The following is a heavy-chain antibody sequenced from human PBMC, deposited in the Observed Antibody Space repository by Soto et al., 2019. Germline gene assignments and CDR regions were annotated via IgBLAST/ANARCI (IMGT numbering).Heavy chain of an antibody. J-gene: IGHJ4*02. V-gene: IGHV3-33*03. Sequence: GGSLRLSCAASGFTFSSYGMHWVRQAPGKGLEWVAVIWYDGSNKYYADSVKGRFTISRDNAKNTLYLQMNSLRAEDTAVYYCVRTSLVVAAATREDYWGQGTLVTVSS. D-gene: IGHD2-15*01. CDR2: IWYDGSNK. CDR3: VRTSLVVAAATREDY. CDR1: GFTFSSYG.